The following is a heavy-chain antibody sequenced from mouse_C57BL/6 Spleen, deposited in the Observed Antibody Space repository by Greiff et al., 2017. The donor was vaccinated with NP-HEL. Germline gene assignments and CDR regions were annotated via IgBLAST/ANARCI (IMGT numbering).Heavy chain of an antibody. J-gene: IGHJ4*01. Sequence: EVKVVESGGDLVKPGGSLKLSCAASGFTFSSYGMSWVRQTPDKRLEWVATISSGGSYTYYPDSVKGRFTISRDNAKNTLYLQMSSLKSEDTAMYYCARHSYYYGSSYAMDYWGQGTSVTVSS. D-gene: IGHD1-1*01. CDR1: GFTFSSYG. CDR2: ISSGGSYT. V-gene: IGHV5-6*01. CDR3: ARHSYYYGSSYAMDY.